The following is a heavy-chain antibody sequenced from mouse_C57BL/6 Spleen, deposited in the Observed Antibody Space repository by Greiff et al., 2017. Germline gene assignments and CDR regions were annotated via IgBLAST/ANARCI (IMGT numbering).Heavy chain of an antibody. Sequence: VQGVESGAELVKPGASVKLSCKASGYTFTEYTIHWVKQRPGQGLEWIGWFYPGSGSIKYNEKFKDKATLTADKSSSTVYMELSRLTSEDSAVYFCARHETTCYSNYPYFDYWGQGTTLTVSS. CDR2: FYPGSGSI. D-gene: IGHD2-5*01. V-gene: IGHV1-62-2*01. CDR3: ARHETTCYSNYPYFDY. J-gene: IGHJ2*01. CDR1: GYTFTEYT.